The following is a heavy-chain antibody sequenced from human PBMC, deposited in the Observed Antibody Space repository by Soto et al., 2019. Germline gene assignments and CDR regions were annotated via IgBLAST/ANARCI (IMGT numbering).Heavy chain of an antibody. CDR1: GFSLSTSGVG. J-gene: IGHJ6*02. CDR2: IDWDDEK. D-gene: IGHD3-10*01. CDR3: ARIHLRHDYFYGMDV. V-gene: IGHV2-70*01. Sequence: SGPTLVNPTQTLTLTCTFSGFSLSTSGVGVGWIRQPPGKALEWLALIDWDDEKFYSTSLKTRLTISKDTSKNQVVLTMTNMDPVDTATYYCARIHLRHDYFYGMDVWGQGTTVTVSS.